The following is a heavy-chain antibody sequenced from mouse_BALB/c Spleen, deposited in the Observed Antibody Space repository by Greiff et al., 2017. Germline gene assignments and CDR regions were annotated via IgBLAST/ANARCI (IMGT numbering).Heavy chain of an antibody. V-gene: IGHV3-6*02. D-gene: IGHD2-13*01. CDR2: ISYDGSN. CDR1: GYSITSGYY. Sequence: ESGPGLVKPSQSLSLTCSVTGYSITSGYYWNWIRQFPGNKLEWMGYISYDGSNNYNPSLKNRISITRDTSKNQFFLKLNSVTTEDTATYYCARGLLPHYYAMDYWGQGTSVTVSS. J-gene: IGHJ4*01. CDR3: ARGLLPHYYAMDY.